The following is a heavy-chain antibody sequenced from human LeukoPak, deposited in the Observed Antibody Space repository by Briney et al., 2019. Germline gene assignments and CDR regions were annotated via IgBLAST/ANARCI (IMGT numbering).Heavy chain of an antibody. CDR3: ATGRPRDTVLVPVPTFDY. V-gene: IGHV3-21*01. D-gene: IGHD5-18*01. CDR2: ISSSSSYI. CDR1: GFTFSSYS. Sequence: GGSLRLSCAASGFTFSSYSMNWVRQAPGKGLEWVSSISSSSSYIYYADSMKGRFTISRDNAKNSLYLQMNSLRAEDTAVYYCATGRPRDTVLVPVPTFDYWGQGTLVTVSS. J-gene: IGHJ4*02.